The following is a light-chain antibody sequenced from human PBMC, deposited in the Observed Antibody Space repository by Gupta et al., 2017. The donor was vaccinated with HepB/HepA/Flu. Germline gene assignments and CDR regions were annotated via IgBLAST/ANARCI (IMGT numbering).Light chain of an antibody. J-gene: IGKJ4*01. V-gene: IGKV1-39*01. CDR2: AAS. CDR3: QQTYNTPLI. CDR1: QSLNSF. Sequence: DIQMPQSPSSLSASVGDRVTITCRASQSLNSFLNWYQQKPGKAPKLLIYAASSLQSGVPSRFSGSGSGTDFTLTISSLQPEDFATYYCQQTYNTPLIFGGGTKVEIK.